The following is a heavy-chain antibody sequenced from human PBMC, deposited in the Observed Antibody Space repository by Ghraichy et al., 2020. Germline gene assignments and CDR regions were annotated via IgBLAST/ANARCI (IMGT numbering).Heavy chain of an antibody. CDR1: GFTFSSYA. Sequence: GESLNISCAASGFTFSSYAMSWVRQAPGKGLEWVSAISGSGGSTYYADSVKGRFTISRDNSKNTLYLQMNSLRAEDTAVYYCAKDGQGPTFARTPLNYYDSSGSGGNYYYYGMDVWGQGTTVTVSS. J-gene: IGHJ6*02. V-gene: IGHV3-23*01. CDR2: ISGSGGST. D-gene: IGHD3-22*01. CDR3: AKDGQGPTFARTPLNYYDSSGSGGNYYYYGMDV.